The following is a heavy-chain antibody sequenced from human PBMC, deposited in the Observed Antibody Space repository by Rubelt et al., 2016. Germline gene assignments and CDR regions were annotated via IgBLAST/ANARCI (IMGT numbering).Heavy chain of an antibody. CDR1: GGSISINSYY. CDR3: AGRTNWFDP. CDR2: IHYTGST. J-gene: IGHJ5*02. Sequence: QLQLQESGPGLVKPSETLSLICTVSGGSISINSYYWGWIRQPPGKGLEWIGSIHYTGSTFYDPSLQSRVTISVDTSKNQFSLKLTSVTAADTAVYYCAGRTNWFDPWGQGTLVTVSS. V-gene: IGHV4-39*01.